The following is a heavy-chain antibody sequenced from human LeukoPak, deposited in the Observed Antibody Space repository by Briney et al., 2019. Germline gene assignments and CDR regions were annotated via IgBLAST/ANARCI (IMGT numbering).Heavy chain of an antibody. Sequence: GGSLRLSCAASGFTFSSYAMSWVRQAPGKGLEWVSAISGSDGSTYYADSVKGRFTISRDNSKNTLYLQMNSLRAEDAAVYYCAKDRAMIVVVITFFDHWGQGTLVTVSS. V-gene: IGHV3-23*01. J-gene: IGHJ4*02. CDR3: AKDRAMIVVVITFFDH. D-gene: IGHD3-22*01. CDR2: ISGSDGST. CDR1: GFTFSSYA.